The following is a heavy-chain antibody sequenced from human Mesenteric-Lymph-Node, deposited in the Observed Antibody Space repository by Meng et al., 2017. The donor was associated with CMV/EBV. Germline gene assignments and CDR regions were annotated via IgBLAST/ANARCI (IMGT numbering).Heavy chain of an antibody. CDR2: IAYDGSNK. CDR1: GFTFDSYA. Sequence: GESLKISCAASGFTFDSYAMDWVRQAPGKGLEWLAVIAYDGSNKKYVDSVKGRFTISRDNSKNTLYLQMNSLRAEDTAVYYCAREGVGAVYYYYYGMDVWGQGTTVTVSS. J-gene: IGHJ6*02. D-gene: IGHD1-26*01. CDR3: AREGVGAVYYYYYGMDV. V-gene: IGHV3-30*04.